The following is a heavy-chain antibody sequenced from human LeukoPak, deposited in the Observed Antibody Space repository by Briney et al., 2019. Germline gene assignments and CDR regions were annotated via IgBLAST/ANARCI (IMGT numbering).Heavy chain of an antibody. V-gene: IGHV3-48*03. CDR1: GFTFSSYE. J-gene: IGHJ4*02. CDR2: ISSSGSTI. D-gene: IGHD2-8*02. CDR3: AREGTGGRDFDY. Sequence: GGSLRLSCAASGFTFSSYEMNWVRQAPGKGLEWVSYISSSGSTIYYADSVKGRFTISRDNAKNSLYLQMNSLRAEDTAVYYCAREGTGGRDFDYWGQGTLVTVSS.